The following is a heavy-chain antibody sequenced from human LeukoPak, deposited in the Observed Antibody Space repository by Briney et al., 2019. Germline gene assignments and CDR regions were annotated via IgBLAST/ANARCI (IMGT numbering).Heavy chain of an antibody. CDR2: INWNGGST. Sequence: GGSLRLSCAAPGFTFAVHGVSSVCQVPGKGLEWVSGINWNGGSTGYADSVKGRFTISRDNAKNSLYLQMNSLRAEDTALYYCAGGYRNGWYFDYWGQGTLVTVSS. CDR3: AGGYRNGWYFDY. D-gene: IGHD6-19*01. V-gene: IGHV3-20*04. CDR1: GFTFAVHG. J-gene: IGHJ4*02.